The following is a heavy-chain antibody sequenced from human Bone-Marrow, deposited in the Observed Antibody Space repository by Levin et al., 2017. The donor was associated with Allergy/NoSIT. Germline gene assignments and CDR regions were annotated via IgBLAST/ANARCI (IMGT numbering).Heavy chain of an antibody. CDR2: IGHNGTQT. CDR1: GFIFRNYG. CDR3: ASDFGAYANGMDV. J-gene: IGHJ6*02. D-gene: IGHD3-16*01. Sequence: AGGSLRLSCVVSGFIFRNYGMHWVRQAPGKGLEWLAAIGHNGTQTYYIKSVKGRFTISRDNLKSTLYVQMNNLRADDTATYFCASDFGAYANGMDVWGRGTPVTVSS. V-gene: IGHV3-33*01.